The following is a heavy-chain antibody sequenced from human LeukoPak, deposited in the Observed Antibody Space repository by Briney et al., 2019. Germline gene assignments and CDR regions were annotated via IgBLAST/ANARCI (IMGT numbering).Heavy chain of an antibody. CDR1: GYTFTGYY. D-gene: IGHD5-24*01. Sequence: ASVKVSCKASGYTFTGYYMHWVRQAPGQGLEWMGWINPNSGGTNYAQKFQGRVTMTRDTSISTAYMELSRLRSDDTAMYYCARGRWLQLLNYYYGMDVWGQGTTVTVSS. J-gene: IGHJ6*02. CDR2: INPNSGGT. CDR3: ARGRWLQLLNYYYGMDV. V-gene: IGHV1-2*02.